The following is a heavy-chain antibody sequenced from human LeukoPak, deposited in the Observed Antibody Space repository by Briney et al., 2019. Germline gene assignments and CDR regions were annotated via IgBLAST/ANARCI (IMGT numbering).Heavy chain of an antibody. CDR2: ISSSGSTI. CDR1: GFTFSDYY. V-gene: IGHV3-11*01. Sequence: PGGSLRLSCAASGFTFSDYYMSWIRQAPGKGLEWVSYISSSGSTIYYADSVKGRFTISRDNAKNSLYLQMNSLRAEDTAVYCCARDSEISPNGFWSGYRANWFDPWGQGTLVTVSS. D-gene: IGHD3-3*01. J-gene: IGHJ5*02. CDR3: ARDSEISPNGFWSGYRANWFDP.